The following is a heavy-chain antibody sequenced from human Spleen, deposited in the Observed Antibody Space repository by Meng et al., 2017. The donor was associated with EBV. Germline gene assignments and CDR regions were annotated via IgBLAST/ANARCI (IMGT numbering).Heavy chain of an antibody. Sequence: QAQLGESVVVLVTLGGPLSFSCAASEFSFNNDIMGWIRQAPRKGLEWISYIGRTNSPIYNAESVKGRFTISRDNAKKSLYLQMNSLRVDDTAVYYCARCADDYGDFCDWFDPWGQGTLVTVSS. J-gene: IGHJ5*02. CDR1: EFSFNNDI. CDR2: IGRTNSPI. CDR3: ARCADDYGDFCDWFDP. D-gene: IGHD4-17*01. V-gene: IGHV3-11*01.